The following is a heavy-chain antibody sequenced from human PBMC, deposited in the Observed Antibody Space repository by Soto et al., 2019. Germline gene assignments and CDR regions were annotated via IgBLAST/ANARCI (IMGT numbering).Heavy chain of an antibody. V-gene: IGHV1-69*01. CDR1: GGTFSIYA. J-gene: IGHJ1*01. CDR2: IIPIFGTA. CDR3: ARGELPPNAEYFQH. Sequence: GSAVKGSCTSSGGTFSIYAISWVRQAPGQGLEWMGGIIPIFGTANYAQKFQGRVTITADESASTAYMELSSLRSEDTAVYYCARGELPPNAEYFQHWGQGTLVTVSS. D-gene: IGHD3-10*01.